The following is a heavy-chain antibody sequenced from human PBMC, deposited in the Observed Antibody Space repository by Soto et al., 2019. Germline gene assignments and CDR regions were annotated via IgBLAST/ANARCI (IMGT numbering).Heavy chain of an antibody. D-gene: IGHD3-10*01. CDR2: ISSSSSYI. Sequence: GGSLRLSCAASGFTFSSYNMNWVRQAPGKGLEWVSSISSSSSYIYYADSVKGRFTISRDNAKNSLYLQMNSLRAEDTAVYYCARETVAGFGELGDYWGQGTLVTVSS. V-gene: IGHV3-21*01. CDR1: GFTFSSYN. CDR3: ARETVAGFGELGDY. J-gene: IGHJ4*02.